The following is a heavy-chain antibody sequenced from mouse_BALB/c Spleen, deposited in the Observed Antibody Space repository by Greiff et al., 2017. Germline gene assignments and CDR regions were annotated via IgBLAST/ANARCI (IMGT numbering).Heavy chain of an antibody. CDR3: ARVDGSSYPNWYFDV. Sequence: QVQLKESGPGLVAPSQSLSITCTVSGFSLTSYGVHWVRQPPGKGLEWLGVIWAGGSTNYNSALMSRLSISKDNSKSQDFLKMNSLQTDDTAMYYCARVDGSSYPNWYFDVWGAGTTVTVSS. CDR1: GFSLTSYG. V-gene: IGHV2-9*02. D-gene: IGHD1-1*01. J-gene: IGHJ1*01. CDR2: IWAGGST.